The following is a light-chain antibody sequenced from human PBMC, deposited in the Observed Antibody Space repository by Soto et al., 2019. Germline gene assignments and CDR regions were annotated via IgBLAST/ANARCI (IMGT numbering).Light chain of an antibody. CDR3: QKYSTAPFT. V-gene: IGKV1-27*01. CDR1: QAINNY. CDR2: GAS. J-gene: IGKJ3*01. Sequence: DIQMTQSQSSLSASVGDRVTITCRASQAINNYLAWYQQKPGKAPNLLIYGASTFQSGVPARFRGSKSGTEFTLSIRRVQLEDVATYYCQKYSTAPFTFGPGTKVDIK.